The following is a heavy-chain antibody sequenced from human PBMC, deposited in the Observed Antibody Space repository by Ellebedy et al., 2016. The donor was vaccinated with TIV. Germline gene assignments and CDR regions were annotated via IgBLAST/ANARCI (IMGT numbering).Heavy chain of an antibody. CDR3: ARGEGWVDY. J-gene: IGHJ4*02. CDR2: ISGTGRSA. V-gene: IGHV3-23*01. Sequence: GESLKISXVASGFTFSSFSMTWVRQAPGKGLEWVSDISGTGRSAYYADSVKGRFIISRDNSKNTQYLQMNSLRAEDTAVYYCARGEGWVDYWGQGTLVTVSS. D-gene: IGHD3-16*01. CDR1: GFTFSSFS.